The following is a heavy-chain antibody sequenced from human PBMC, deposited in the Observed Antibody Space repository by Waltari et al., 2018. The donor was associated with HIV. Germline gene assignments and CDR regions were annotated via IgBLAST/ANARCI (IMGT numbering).Heavy chain of an antibody. CDR1: GFTFSSYA. V-gene: IGHV3-23*01. J-gene: IGHJ4*02. CDR2: ISGSGNNT. Sequence: EVRLLESGGDLVQPGGSLRLSCAAYGFTFSSYAMTWVRQATRKGVEWVSSISGSGNNTKYADSVKGRFTISRDKSKNTLFLQMNSLRADDTAVYYCAKAFGSSWDIDYWGQGTLVTVSS. D-gene: IGHD6-13*01. CDR3: AKAFGSSWDIDY.